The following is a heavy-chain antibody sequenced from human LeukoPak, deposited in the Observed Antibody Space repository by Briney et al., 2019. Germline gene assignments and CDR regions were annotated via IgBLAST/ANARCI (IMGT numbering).Heavy chain of an antibody. CDR3: ARVGYSSSWDAFDI. CDR2: ISSSSSYT. V-gene: IGHV3-11*06. D-gene: IGHD6-13*01. Sequence: PGGPLRLSCAASGFTFSDYYMSWIRQAPGKGLEWVSYISSSSSYTNYADSVKGRFTISRDNAKNSLYLQMNSLRAEDTAVYYCARVGYSSSWDAFDIWGQGTMVTVSS. J-gene: IGHJ3*02. CDR1: GFTFSDYY.